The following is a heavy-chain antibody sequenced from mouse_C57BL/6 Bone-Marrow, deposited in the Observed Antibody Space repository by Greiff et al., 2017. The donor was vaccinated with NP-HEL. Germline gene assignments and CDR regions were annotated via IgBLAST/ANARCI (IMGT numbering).Heavy chain of an antibody. Sequence: EVKVVESGGGLVKPGGSLKLSCAASGFTFSDYGMHWVRQAPEKGLEWVAYISSGSSTIYYADTVKGRFTISRDNAKNTLFLQMTSLRSEDTAMYYCARHYFDYWGQGTTLTVSS. CDR2: ISSGSSTI. CDR3: ARHYFDY. CDR1: GFTFSDYG. V-gene: IGHV5-17*01. J-gene: IGHJ2*01.